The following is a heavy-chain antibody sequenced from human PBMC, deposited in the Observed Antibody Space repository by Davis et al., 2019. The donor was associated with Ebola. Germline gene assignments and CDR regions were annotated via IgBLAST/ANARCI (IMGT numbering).Heavy chain of an antibody. CDR1: GFTFSSYS. CDR2: ISSSSSSI. Sequence: PGGSLRLSCAASGFTFSSYSMNWVRQAPGKGLEWVSSISSSSSSIYYADSVKGRYTISRDNAKNSLYLQMNSLRAEDTAVYYCARDRSGYSSSMDVRGKGTTVTVSS. J-gene: IGHJ6*03. CDR3: ARDRSGYSSSMDV. D-gene: IGHD6-6*01. V-gene: IGHV3-21*01.